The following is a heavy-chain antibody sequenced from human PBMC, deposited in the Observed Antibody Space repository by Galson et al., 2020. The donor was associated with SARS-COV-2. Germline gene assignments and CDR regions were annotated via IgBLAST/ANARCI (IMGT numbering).Heavy chain of an antibody. Sequence: SGPTLVKPTQTLTLTCTFSGFSLRTSGMCVSWIRQPSGKALEWLALIDWDDDTYYSPSLKTRLTISKDTSKNQVVLTMTNMDPVDTDTYYCARGSWVVASTDYYVYGMDVWGQVTTVTVSS. CDR2: IDWDDDT. D-gene: IGHD2-15*01. CDR3: ARGSWVVASTDYYVYGMDV. J-gene: IGHJ6*02. V-gene: IGHV2-70*01. CDR1: GFSLRTSGMC.